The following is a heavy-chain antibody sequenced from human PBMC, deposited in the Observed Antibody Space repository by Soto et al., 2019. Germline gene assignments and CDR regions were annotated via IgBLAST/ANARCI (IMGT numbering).Heavy chain of an antibody. Sequence: GGSLRLSCAASGFTFSSYSMNWVRQAPGKGLEWVSSISSSSSYIYYADSVKGRFTISRDNAKNSLYLQMNSLRAEDTAVYYCARDRFTSASYYYYYMDVWGKGTTVTVSS. CDR2: ISSSSSYI. CDR3: ARDRFTSASYYYYYMDV. CDR1: GFTFSSYS. J-gene: IGHJ6*03. V-gene: IGHV3-21*01. D-gene: IGHD3-10*01.